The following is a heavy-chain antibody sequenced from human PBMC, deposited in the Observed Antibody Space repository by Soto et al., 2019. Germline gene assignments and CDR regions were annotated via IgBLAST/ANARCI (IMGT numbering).Heavy chain of an antibody. Sequence: SETLSLTCSVSGGSISSGSYYWSWIRQLPGKGLEWIGYIYYSGSTYYNPSLKSRVTISVDTSKNQFSLKLNSVTAADTAVYYCATRTDYYYGSGSLGGMDVWGQGTTVTVSS. J-gene: IGHJ6*02. CDR3: ATRTDYYYGSGSLGGMDV. CDR2: IYYSGST. V-gene: IGHV4-31*03. D-gene: IGHD3-10*01. CDR1: GGSISSGSYY.